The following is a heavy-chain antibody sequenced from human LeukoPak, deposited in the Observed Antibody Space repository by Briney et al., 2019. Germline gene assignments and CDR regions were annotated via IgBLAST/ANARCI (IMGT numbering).Heavy chain of an antibody. D-gene: IGHD6-13*01. Sequence: SETLSLTCTVSGGSISRYYWSWIRQPPGKGLEWIGYIFYSGSTNQNPSLKSRVTISVDTSKNQFSLKLSSVTAADTAVYYCARLHRGSWYFGYWGQGTLVTVSS. V-gene: IGHV4-59*08. CDR1: GGSISRYY. CDR3: ARLHRGSWYFGY. CDR2: IFYSGST. J-gene: IGHJ4*02.